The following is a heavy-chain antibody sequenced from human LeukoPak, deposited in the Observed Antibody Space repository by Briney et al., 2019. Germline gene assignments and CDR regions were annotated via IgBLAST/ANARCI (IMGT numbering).Heavy chain of an antibody. V-gene: IGHV4-4*08. CDR2: VSPSGST. CDR3: ARVIRYYYLDP. Sequence: SETLSLTCTVSGASISSYFWSWIRQPPGKGLEWIGYVSPSGSTNYNPSLKSRLTISVDPSKNLFSLKLSSVTAADTAVYYCARVIRYYYLDPWGQGTLVTVSS. CDR1: GASISSYF. J-gene: IGHJ5*02. D-gene: IGHD3-10*01.